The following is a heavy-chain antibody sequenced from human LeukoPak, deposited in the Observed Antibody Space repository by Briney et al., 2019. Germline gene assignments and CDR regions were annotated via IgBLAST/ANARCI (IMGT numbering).Heavy chain of an antibody. J-gene: IGHJ6*02. Sequence: VASVKVSCKASEYTFTGYYMHWVRQAPGQGLEWMGWINPNSGGTNYAQKFQGRVTMTRDTSISTAYMELSRLRSDDTAVYYCARTYYYDSSGYYYYYYYGMDVWGQGTTVTVSS. D-gene: IGHD3-22*01. V-gene: IGHV1-2*02. CDR1: EYTFTGYY. CDR3: ARTYYYDSSGYYYYYYYGMDV. CDR2: INPNSGGT.